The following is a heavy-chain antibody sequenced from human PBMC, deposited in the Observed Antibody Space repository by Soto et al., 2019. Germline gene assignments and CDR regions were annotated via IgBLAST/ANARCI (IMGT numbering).Heavy chain of an antibody. CDR2: IKSKTDGGTK. V-gene: IGHV3-15*01. Sequence: GGSLRLSCAASGFTFSNAWMSWVRQAPGKGLEWVGRIKSKTDGGTKDYAAPVKGRFTILRDDSKNTLYLQMNSLKTEDTAVYYCTTDSPYYDYIWGSYRYGAFDIWGQGTMVTVSS. CDR1: GFTFSNAW. J-gene: IGHJ3*02. D-gene: IGHD3-16*02. CDR3: TTDSPYYDYIWGSYRYGAFDI.